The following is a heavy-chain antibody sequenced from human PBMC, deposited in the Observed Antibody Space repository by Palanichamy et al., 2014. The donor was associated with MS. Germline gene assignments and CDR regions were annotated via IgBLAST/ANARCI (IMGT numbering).Heavy chain of an antibody. CDR3: ARHLRGAAAGTVCWFDP. D-gene: IGHD6-13*01. V-gene: IGHV4-39*01. CDR2: IYYSGST. J-gene: IGHJ5*02. CDR1: GGSISSSSYY. Sequence: QLQLQESGPGLVKPSETLSLTCTVSGGSISSSSYYWGWIRQPPGKGLEWIGSIYYSGSTYYNPSLKSRVTISVDTSKNQFSLKLSSVTAADTAVYYCARHLRGAAAGTVCWFDPWGQGTLVTVSS.